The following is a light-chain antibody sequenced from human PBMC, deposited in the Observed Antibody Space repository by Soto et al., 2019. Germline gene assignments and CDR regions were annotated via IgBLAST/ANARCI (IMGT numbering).Light chain of an antibody. J-gene: IGKJ1*01. CDR3: QQSYSTPRT. Sequence: DIQMTQSPSSLSASVGDRVIITCRASQSITSYLSWYQQTPGKAPKLLIYEASSLQSGVPSRFSGSGSGTDFTLSISSLQPEDFATYYCQQSYSTPRTFGQGTRWISN. CDR1: QSITSY. CDR2: EAS. V-gene: IGKV1-39*01.